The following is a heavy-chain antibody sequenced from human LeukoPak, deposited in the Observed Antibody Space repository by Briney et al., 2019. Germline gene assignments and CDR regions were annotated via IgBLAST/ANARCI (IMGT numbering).Heavy chain of an antibody. CDR3: ARVSSGYSYGTGDY. J-gene: IGHJ4*02. CDR2: ISSSSSYI. CDR1: GFTFSSYS. Sequence: PGGSLRLSCAASGFTFSSYSMNWVRQAPGKGLEWVSSISSSSSYIYYADSVKGRSTISRDNAKNSLYLQMNSLRAEDTAVYYCARVSSGYSYGTGDYWGQGTLVTVSS. D-gene: IGHD5-18*01. V-gene: IGHV3-21*01.